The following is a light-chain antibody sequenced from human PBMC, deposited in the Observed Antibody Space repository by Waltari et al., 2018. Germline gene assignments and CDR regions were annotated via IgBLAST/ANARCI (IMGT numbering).Light chain of an antibody. V-gene: IGKV1-5*03. Sequence: DIQMTQSPSTLSASIGDRVTITCRASQNINIWLAWYQQKPGKAPKLLIYKASTLESGVPSRFSGSGSGTEFTLTISSLQPDDFATYFCQQYNNFYIYSFDQGTKLEIK. J-gene: IGKJ2*03. CDR2: KAS. CDR1: QNINIW. CDR3: QQYNNFYIYS.